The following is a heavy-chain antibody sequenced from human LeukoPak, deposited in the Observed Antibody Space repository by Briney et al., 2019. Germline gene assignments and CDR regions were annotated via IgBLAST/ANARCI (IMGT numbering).Heavy chain of an antibody. CDR1: GYTFTGYY. J-gene: IGHJ6*02. V-gene: IGHV1-2*02. CDR2: INPNSGGT. Sequence: ASVKVSCKASGYTFTGYYMHWVRQAPGQGLEWMGWINPNSGGTNYAQKFQGRVTMTRNTSISTAYMELSSLRSEDTAVYYCARRDTAMDPYYYYYGMDVWGQGTTVTVSS. D-gene: IGHD5-18*01. CDR3: ARRDTAMDPYYYYYGMDV.